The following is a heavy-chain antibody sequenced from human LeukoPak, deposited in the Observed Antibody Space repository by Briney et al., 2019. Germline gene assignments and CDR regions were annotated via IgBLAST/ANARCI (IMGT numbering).Heavy chain of an antibody. V-gene: IGHV3-23*01. CDR2: ISFGGDDT. CDR1: GFTFSNYV. D-gene: IGHD3-22*01. CDR3: AKDAISMNGIWDAFDI. J-gene: IGHJ3*02. Sequence: GGSLRLSCAASGFTFSNYVMNWVRQAPGKGLEWVSSISFGGDDTYYTDSVKGRFTISRDNSKSTLLLQMNSLRAEDTAVYYCAKDAISMNGIWDAFDIWGQGTMITVSS.